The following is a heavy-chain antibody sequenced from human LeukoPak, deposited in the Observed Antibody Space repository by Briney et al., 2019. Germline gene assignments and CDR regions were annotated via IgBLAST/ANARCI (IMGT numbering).Heavy chain of an antibody. CDR2: IYSGGST. D-gene: IGHD4-23*01. V-gene: IGHV3-53*01. Sequence: GGSLRLSCAASGFTVSSNYMSWVRQAPGKGLEWVSVIYSGGSTYYADSVKGRFTISRDNSKNTLYLQMNSLRAEDTAVYYCAKDKIHGDYVGNWYFDLWGRGTLVTVSS. J-gene: IGHJ2*01. CDR1: GFTVSSNY. CDR3: AKDKIHGDYVGNWYFDL.